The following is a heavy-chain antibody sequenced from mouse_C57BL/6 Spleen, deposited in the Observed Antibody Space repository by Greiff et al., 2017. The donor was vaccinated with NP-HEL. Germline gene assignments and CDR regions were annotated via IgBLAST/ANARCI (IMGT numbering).Heavy chain of an antibody. Sequence: EVKLMGSGGGLVKPGGSLKLSCAASGFTFSDYGMHWVRQAPEKGLEWVAYISSGSSTIYYADTVKGRFTISRDNAKNTLFLQMTSLRSEDTAMYYCARGYDYAWFAYWGQGTLVTVSA. J-gene: IGHJ3*01. CDR3: ARGYDYAWFAY. D-gene: IGHD2-4*01. CDR1: GFTFSDYG. CDR2: ISSGSSTI. V-gene: IGHV5-17*01.